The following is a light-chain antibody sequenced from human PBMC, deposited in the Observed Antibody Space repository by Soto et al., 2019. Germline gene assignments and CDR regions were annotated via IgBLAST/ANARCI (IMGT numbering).Light chain of an antibody. CDR2: GAS. V-gene: IGKV3-15*01. J-gene: IGKJ2*01. Sequence: EIVMTQSPATLSVSPGERATLSCRASQSVSSNLAWYQQKPGQAPRLLIYGASTRATGIPARFSGSASGTEFTLTISRLQSEDFAVYYCQQYNNWPRTLGQGTKLEIK. CDR3: QQYNNWPRT. CDR1: QSVSSN.